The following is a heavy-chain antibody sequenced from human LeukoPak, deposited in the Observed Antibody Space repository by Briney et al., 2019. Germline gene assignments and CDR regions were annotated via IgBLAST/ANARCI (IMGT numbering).Heavy chain of an antibody. CDR3: ATITMVRGAVA. V-gene: IGHV1-24*01. Sequence: MGGFDPEDGETIYAQKFQGRVTMTEDTSTDTAYMELSSLRSEDTAVYYCATITMVRGAVAWGQGTLVTVSS. CDR2: FDPEDGET. J-gene: IGHJ5*02. D-gene: IGHD3-10*01.